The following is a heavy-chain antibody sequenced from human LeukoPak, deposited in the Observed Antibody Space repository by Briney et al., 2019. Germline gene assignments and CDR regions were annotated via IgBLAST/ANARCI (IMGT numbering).Heavy chain of an antibody. CDR1: GGSISSYY. CDR2: IHYSGST. J-gene: IGHJ4*02. Sequence: SETLSLTCTVSGGSISSYYWSWIRQSPGKGLEWIGHIHYSGSTHYNPSLQSRVSISIDTSKNHFSLKLRSVTAVDTAVYYCARWGHFDTSGYFVVDYWGQGTLVTVSS. D-gene: IGHD3-22*01. V-gene: IGHV4-59*01. CDR3: ARWGHFDTSGYFVVDY.